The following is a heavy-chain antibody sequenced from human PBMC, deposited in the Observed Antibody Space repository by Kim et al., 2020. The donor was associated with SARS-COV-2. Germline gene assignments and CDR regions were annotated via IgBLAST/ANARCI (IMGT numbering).Heavy chain of an antibody. D-gene: IGHD3-9*01. CDR1: GFPFLTYT. CDR3: AVGRDFDILTGFYGLRY. Sequence: GGSLRLSCEGSGFPFLTYTIAWVRQAPGKGLEWVASISSTDTYVYYADPVKGRFTISRDTVSSSVWLQMNSLRAEDTAIYYCAVGRDFDILTGFYGLRYWGHETLVTVSS. V-gene: IGHV3-21*01. J-gene: IGHJ4*01. CDR2: ISSTDTYV.